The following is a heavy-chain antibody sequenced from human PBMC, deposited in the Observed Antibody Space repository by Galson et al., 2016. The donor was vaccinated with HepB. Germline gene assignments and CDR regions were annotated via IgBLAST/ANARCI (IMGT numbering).Heavy chain of an antibody. J-gene: IGHJ4*02. V-gene: IGHV4-39*01. D-gene: IGHD6-25*01. Sequence: SETLSLTCTVSGGSISSSSIYYWGWIRQPPGKGLEWIGSIYNTESTYYNPSLKSRVTMSVDTSKNQFSLKLSSVTAADTAVYYCARHDRGIAPAFDHWGQGTLVTVSS. CDR1: GGSISSSSIYY. CDR3: ARHDRGIAPAFDH. CDR2: IYNTEST.